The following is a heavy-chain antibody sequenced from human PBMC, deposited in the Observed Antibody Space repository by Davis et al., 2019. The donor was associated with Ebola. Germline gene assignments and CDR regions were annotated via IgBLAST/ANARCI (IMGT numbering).Heavy chain of an antibody. CDR2: INHSGST. J-gene: IGHJ5*02. Sequence: SETLSLTCAVYGGSSSGYYWSWIRQPPGKGLEWIGEINHSGSTNYNPSLKSRVTISVHTSKNQFSLKLSSVTAADTAVYYCARGGGIWGFDPWGQGTLVTVSS. CDR3: ARGGGIWGFDP. CDR1: GGSSSGYY. D-gene: IGHD2/OR15-2a*01. V-gene: IGHV4-34*01.